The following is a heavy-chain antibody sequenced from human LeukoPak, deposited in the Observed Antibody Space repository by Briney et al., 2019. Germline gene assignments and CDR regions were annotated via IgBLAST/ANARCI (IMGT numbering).Heavy chain of an antibody. CDR3: ARRSGSAVAYFDY. Sequence: GESLKISCKGSGYSFTSYWIGWVRQMPGKGLEWMGIIYPGDSDTRYSPSFQGQVTISADKSTSTAYLQWSSLKASDTAMYYCARRSGSAVAYFDYWGQGTLVTVSP. CDR2: IYPGDSDT. D-gene: IGHD6-19*01. CDR1: GYSFTSYW. J-gene: IGHJ4*02. V-gene: IGHV5-51*01.